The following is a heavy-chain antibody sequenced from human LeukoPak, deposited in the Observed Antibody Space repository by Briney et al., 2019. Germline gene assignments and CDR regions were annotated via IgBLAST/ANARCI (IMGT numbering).Heavy chain of an antibody. CDR3: ATVHGISGLPY. J-gene: IGHJ4*02. Sequence: PGGSLRLSCVVSDFAFNIYGMSWVRQAPGKGLEWVSGINYNGGGADYTDSVKGRFTVSRDNSKSTLFLQLISLRAEDTAVYYCATVHGISGLPYWGKGTMVTVSS. CDR1: DFAFNIYG. V-gene: IGHV3-23*01. CDR2: INYNGGGA. D-gene: IGHD3/OR15-3a*01.